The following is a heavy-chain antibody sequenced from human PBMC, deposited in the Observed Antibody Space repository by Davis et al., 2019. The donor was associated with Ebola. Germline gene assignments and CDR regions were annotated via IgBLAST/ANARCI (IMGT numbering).Heavy chain of an antibody. CDR1: GYSFTSYW. CDR3: ARHHYYDFWSGYYPEFDY. J-gene: IGHJ4*02. V-gene: IGHV5-10-1*01. D-gene: IGHD3-3*01. Sequence: GESLKISCTGSGYSFTSYWISWVRQVPGKGLEWMGRIDPSDSYTNYSPSFQGHVTISADKSISTAYLQWSSLKASDTAMYYCARHHYYDFWSGYYPEFDYWGQGTLVTVSS. CDR2: IDPSDSYT.